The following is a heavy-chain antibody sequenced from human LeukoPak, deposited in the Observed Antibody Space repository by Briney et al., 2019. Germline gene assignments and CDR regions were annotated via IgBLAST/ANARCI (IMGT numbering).Heavy chain of an antibody. J-gene: IGHJ4*02. V-gene: IGHV3-7*01. Sequence: PGGSLRLSCAASGFTSGFTFSNYWMSWVRQAPGKGLEWVANINQDGSEIYYVDSVKGRFTISRDNAKNSLYLQMNRLRVEDMAVYYCVRDQSYYDYWGQGTLVTVSS. CDR2: INQDGSEI. CDR1: GFTFSNYW. CDR3: VRDQSYYDY.